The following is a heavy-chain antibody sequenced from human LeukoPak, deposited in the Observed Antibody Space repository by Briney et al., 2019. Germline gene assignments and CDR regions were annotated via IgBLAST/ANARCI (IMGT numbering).Heavy chain of an antibody. J-gene: IGHJ6*02. D-gene: IGHD3-10*01. CDR3: ATLTMVRGVIRSYYYGMDV. CDR2: FDPEDGET. CDR1: GYTLTELS. Sequence: ASVKVSCKVSGYTLTELSMHWVRQAPGKGLEWMGGFDPEDGETIYAQKFQGKVTMTEDTSTDTAYMELSSLRSEDTAVYYCATLTMVRGVIRSYYYGMDVWGQGTTVTVSS. V-gene: IGHV1-24*01.